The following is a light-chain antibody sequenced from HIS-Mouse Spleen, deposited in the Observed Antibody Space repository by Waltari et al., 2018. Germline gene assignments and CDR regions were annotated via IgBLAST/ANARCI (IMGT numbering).Light chain of an antibody. V-gene: IGKV1-6*01. CDR2: AAS. Sequence: AIQLTQSPSSLSASVGARVTITCRASQGIRNDLGWYQQKPGKAPKLLIYAASSLQSGVPSRFSGSGSGTDFTLTISSLQPEDFATYYCLQDYNYPRTFGQGTKVEIK. J-gene: IGKJ1*01. CDR1: QGIRND. CDR3: LQDYNYPRT.